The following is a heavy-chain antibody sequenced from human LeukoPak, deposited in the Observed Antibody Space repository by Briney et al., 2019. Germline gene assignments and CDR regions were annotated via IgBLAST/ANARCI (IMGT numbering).Heavy chain of an antibody. CDR1: GYTLTSYG. V-gene: IGHV1-18*01. Sequence: ASVKVSCKASGYTLTSYGISWVRQAPGQGLEWMGWISAYNGNTNYAQKLQGRVTMTTDTSTSTAYMELRSLRSDDTAVYYCARNHVIGADYYYGMDVWGQGTTVTVSS. CDR2: ISAYNGNT. J-gene: IGHJ6*02. CDR3: ARNHVIGADYYYGMDV. D-gene: IGHD6-13*01.